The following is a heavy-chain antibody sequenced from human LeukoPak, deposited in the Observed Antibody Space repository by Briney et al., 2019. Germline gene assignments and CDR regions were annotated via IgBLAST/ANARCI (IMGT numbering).Heavy chain of an antibody. D-gene: IGHD3-22*01. CDR3: ARGRYLYYYDRSGYRLDY. CDR2: IYYSGST. J-gene: IGHJ4*02. CDR1: GGSISSYY. V-gene: IGHV4-59*01. Sequence: SETLSLTCTVSGGSISSYYWSWIRQPPGKGLEWIGYIYYSGSTNYNPSLKSRVTISVDTSKNQFSLKLSSVTAADTAVYYCARGRYLYYYDRSGYRLDYWGQGTLVTVSS.